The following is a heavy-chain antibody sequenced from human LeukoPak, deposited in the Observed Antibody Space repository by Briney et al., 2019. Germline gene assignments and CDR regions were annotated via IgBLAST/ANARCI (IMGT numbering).Heavy chain of an antibody. Sequence: GGSPRLSCTASGFSFGDYAMSWFRQAPGKGLEWIGFIRSKAYGGTTEYAASVKGRFTISRDDSKSIAYLQMSSLKTEDTAVYYCSRRLHYYDSSGYYYLTYFDCWGQGTLVTVSS. CDR2: IRSKAYGGTT. CDR3: SRRLHYYDSSGYYYLTYFDC. CDR1: GFSFGDYA. D-gene: IGHD3-22*01. V-gene: IGHV3-49*03. J-gene: IGHJ4*02.